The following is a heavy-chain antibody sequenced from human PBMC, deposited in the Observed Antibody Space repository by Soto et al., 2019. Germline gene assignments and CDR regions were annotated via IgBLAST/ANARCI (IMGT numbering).Heavy chain of an antibody. Sequence: SETLSLTCAVSGGSISSGGDSWSWIRQPPGKGLEWIGYIYHSGSTYYNPSLKSRVTISVDRSKNQFSLKLSSVTAADTAVYYCARARANWGLYGMDAWGQGTTVTVSS. CDR3: ARARANWGLYGMDA. CDR1: GGSISSGGDS. J-gene: IGHJ6*02. CDR2: IYHSGST. V-gene: IGHV4-30-2*01. D-gene: IGHD7-27*01.